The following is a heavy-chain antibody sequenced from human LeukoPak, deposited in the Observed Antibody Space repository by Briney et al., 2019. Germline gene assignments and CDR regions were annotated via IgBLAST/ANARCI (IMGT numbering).Heavy chain of an antibody. Sequence: SETLSLTCTVYGGSFSGFFWNWIRQPPGEGLEWIGEINHSGSTHYNPSLKSRVTISIDTSKNQISLKLTSVTAADTAVYYCARGPESGSYFAWFGPWGQGTLVTVSS. J-gene: IGHJ5*02. CDR3: ARGPESGSYFAWFGP. CDR2: INHSGST. V-gene: IGHV4-34*01. D-gene: IGHD3-10*01. CDR1: GGSFSGFF.